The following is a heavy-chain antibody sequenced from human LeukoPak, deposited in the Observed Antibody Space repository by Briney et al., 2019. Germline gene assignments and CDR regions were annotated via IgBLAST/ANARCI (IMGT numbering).Heavy chain of an antibody. CDR3: ARHWGPMVATGYLDY. Sequence: GESLKISGKGSGYSFNSYWIGGVRQMTGKGVEWVGIIYPGDSDTRYSPSFQGKVTISADKSISTAYLQWSSLKASDTAMYYCARHWGPMVATGYLDYWGQGTLVTVSS. CDR1: GYSFNSYW. J-gene: IGHJ4*02. CDR2: IYPGDSDT. D-gene: IGHD5-12*01. V-gene: IGHV5-51*01.